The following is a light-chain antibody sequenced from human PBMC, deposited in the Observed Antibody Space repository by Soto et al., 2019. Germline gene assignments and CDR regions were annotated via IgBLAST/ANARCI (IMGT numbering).Light chain of an antibody. CDR2: LEGSGNY. J-gene: IGLJ3*02. V-gene: IGLV4-60*03. CDR3: ETWDSNTRV. CDR1: SGHSSYI. Sequence: QSVLTQSSSASASLGSSVKLTCTLSSGHSSYIIAWHQQQPGKAPRYLMKLEGSGNYNKGSGVPDRFSGSSSGADRYLSISNLQSEGEADYYCETWDSNTRVFGGGTKLTVL.